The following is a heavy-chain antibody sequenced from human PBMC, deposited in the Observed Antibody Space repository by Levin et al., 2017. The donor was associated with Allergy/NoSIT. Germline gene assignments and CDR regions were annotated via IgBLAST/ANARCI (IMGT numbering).Heavy chain of an antibody. D-gene: IGHD3-3*01. V-gene: IGHV3-48*03. CDR3: ARVSRKRYSDVWSGPPSYGMDV. CDR2: ISSSGTTP. J-gene: IGHJ6*02. Sequence: GGSLRLSCAASEFSLSRYEVNWVRQAPGKGLEWLSHISSSGTTPFYANSVMGRFTISRDNAKDLVFLQMNSLRVDDAGVYYCARVSRKRYSDVWSGPPSYGMDVWGPGTTVTVSS. CDR1: EFSLSRYE.